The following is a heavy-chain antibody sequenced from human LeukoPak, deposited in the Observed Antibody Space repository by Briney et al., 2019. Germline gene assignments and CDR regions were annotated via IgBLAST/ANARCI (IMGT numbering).Heavy chain of an antibody. J-gene: IGHJ4*02. V-gene: IGHV3-48*03. CDR3: ARGFNPNY. D-gene: IGHD3-10*01. Sequence: GGSLRLSCAASGFTFSSYEMHWVRQAPGKGLEWVSYISTSGDTVNHADSVKGRFTISRDDARNSLYLQMKSLRVEDTAVYYCARGFNPNYWGQGTLVTVSS. CDR2: ISTSGDTV. CDR1: GFTFSSYE.